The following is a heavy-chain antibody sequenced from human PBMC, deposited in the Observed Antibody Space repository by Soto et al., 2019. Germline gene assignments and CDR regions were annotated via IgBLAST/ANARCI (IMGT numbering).Heavy chain of an antibody. CDR3: ARTGRVRGVFDY. Sequence: ASVKVSCKASGYTFTTYAVHWVRQAPGQGLEWMGWINPNSGGTNYAQKFQGWVTMTRDTSISTAYMELSRLRSDDTAVYYCARTGRVRGVFDYWGQGTLVTVSS. D-gene: IGHD3-10*01. J-gene: IGHJ4*02. CDR2: INPNSGGT. V-gene: IGHV1-2*04. CDR1: GYTFTTYA.